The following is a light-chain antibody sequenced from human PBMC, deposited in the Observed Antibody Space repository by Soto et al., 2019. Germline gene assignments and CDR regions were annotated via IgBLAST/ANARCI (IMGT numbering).Light chain of an antibody. J-gene: IGKJ2*01. Sequence: DIVMTQFPDSLTVSLGERATINCKSSQSVLYSSNNKNYLAWYQQKPGQPPKMLIYWASTRESGVPDRFGGSGSGTDFTLTISSLQAEDVAVYYCQQYYSTPSFGQGTRLEIK. V-gene: IGKV4-1*01. CDR3: QQYYSTPS. CDR2: WAS. CDR1: QSVLYSSNNKNY.